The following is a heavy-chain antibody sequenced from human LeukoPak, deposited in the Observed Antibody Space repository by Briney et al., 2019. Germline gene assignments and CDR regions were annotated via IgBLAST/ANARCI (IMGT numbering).Heavy chain of an antibody. CDR1: GFTFSSYA. D-gene: IGHD3-22*01. V-gene: IGHV3-23*01. Sequence: GGSLRLSCAASGFTFSSYAMSWVRQAPGKGLEWVSVISGSGGSTYYADSVKGRFTISRDNSKNTLFLQMNSLRAEDTAVYYCAKTKGYYYDSSGSADYWGPGTLVTVSS. CDR3: AKTKGYYYDSSGSADY. CDR2: ISGSGGST. J-gene: IGHJ4*02.